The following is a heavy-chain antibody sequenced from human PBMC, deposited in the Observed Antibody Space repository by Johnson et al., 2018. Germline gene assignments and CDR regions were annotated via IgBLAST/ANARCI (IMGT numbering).Heavy chain of an antibody. V-gene: IGHV3-33*01. J-gene: IGHJ6*02. Sequence: QVQLVESGGGVVQPGRSLRLSCAASGFTFSSYGMHWVRQAPGKGLEWVAVIWYDGSNKYYADSVKGRFTISRDNSKNRLYLQMNSPRAEDTAVYYCARAESSPHYGMDVWGQGTTVTVSS. D-gene: IGHD6-13*01. CDR3: ARAESSPHYGMDV. CDR1: GFTFSSYG. CDR2: IWYDGSNK.